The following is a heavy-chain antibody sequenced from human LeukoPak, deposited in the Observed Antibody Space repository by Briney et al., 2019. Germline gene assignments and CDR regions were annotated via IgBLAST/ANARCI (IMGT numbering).Heavy chain of an antibody. V-gene: IGHV4-31*03. J-gene: IGHJ4*02. CDR3: ARGAAGYSYS. D-gene: IGHD5-18*01. Sequence: SETLSHTCTVSGGSISSGGYYWSWIRQHPGKGLEWIGYIYYSGSTYYNPSLKSRVTISVDTSKNQFSLKLSSVTAADTAVYYCARGAAGYSYSWGQGTLVTVSS. CDR2: IYYSGST. CDR1: GGSISSGGYY.